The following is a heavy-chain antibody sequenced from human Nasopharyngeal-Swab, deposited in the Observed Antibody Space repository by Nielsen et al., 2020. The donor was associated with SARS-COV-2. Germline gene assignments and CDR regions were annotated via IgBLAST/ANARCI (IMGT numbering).Heavy chain of an antibody. J-gene: IGHJ4*02. V-gene: IGHV3-74*01. CDR2: INADGSRT. CDR3: TRGTLAGPGIDY. Sequence: GGSLRLSCAASGFSVSGNTYMSWVRQAPGKGLVWVSRINADGSRTFYADSVEGRFTISRDDAKNTLYLQMNSLRGEDTAVYFCTRGTLAGPGIDYWGQGALVTVSS. CDR1: GFSVSGNTY.